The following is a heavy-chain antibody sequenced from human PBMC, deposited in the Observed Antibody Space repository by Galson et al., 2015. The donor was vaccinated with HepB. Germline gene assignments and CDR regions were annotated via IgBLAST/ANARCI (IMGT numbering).Heavy chain of an antibody. J-gene: IGHJ6*03. D-gene: IGHD2-2*01. CDR2: ISSSGSTI. CDR3: ARELKWCSSTSCYEGYYYYYMDV. Sequence: SLRLSCAASGFTFSDYYMSWIRQAPGKGLEWVSYISSSGSTIYYADSVKGRFTISRDNAKNSLYLQMNSLRAEDTAVYYCARELKWCSSTSCYEGYYYYYMDVWGKGTTVTVSS. CDR1: GFTFSDYY. V-gene: IGHV3-11*01.